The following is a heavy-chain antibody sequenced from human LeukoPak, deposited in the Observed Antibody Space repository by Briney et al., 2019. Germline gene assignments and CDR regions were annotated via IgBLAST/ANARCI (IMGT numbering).Heavy chain of an antibody. CDR2: ISDGGVT. V-gene: IGHV4-59*08. J-gene: IGHJ4*02. CDR3: ARHGGTLDYFDY. CDR1: GGSISTYY. D-gene: IGHD1-26*01. Sequence: SETLSLTCNVSGGSISTYYWSWIRQPPGKGLEWIGYISDGGVTSYNPSLKGCVTISADSPKNRFSLRLTSLTAVDTALYYCARHGGTLDYFDYWGPGSLVTVSS.